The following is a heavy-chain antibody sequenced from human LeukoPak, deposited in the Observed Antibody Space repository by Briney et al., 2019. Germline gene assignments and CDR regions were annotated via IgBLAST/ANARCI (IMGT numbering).Heavy chain of an antibody. Sequence: GESLKISCKGSGYSFTTYWIAWVRQMPGKGLELMGIIYSSDSDTRYSPSFQGQVTISADKSISTAYLQWSSLKASDTAMYYCARRLVAPDAFDIWGQGTMVTVSS. D-gene: IGHD5-12*01. J-gene: IGHJ3*02. CDR1: GYSFTTYW. CDR3: ARRLVAPDAFDI. V-gene: IGHV5-51*01. CDR2: IYSSDSDT.